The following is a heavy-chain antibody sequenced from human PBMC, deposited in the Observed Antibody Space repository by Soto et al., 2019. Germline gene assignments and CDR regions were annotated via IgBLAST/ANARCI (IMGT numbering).Heavy chain of an antibody. CDR1: GGSFSGYY. V-gene: IGHV4-34*01. D-gene: IGHD2-21*02. CDR3: ARGPNPLVEVTALRPFDY. J-gene: IGHJ4*02. Sequence: SETLSLTCAVYGGSFSGYYWTWIRQSPGKGLEWIGEINHSGSTYYNPSLKSRVTISVDTPKNQFSLKVTSVTAADSAVYYCARGPNPLVEVTALRPFDYWGQGTLVTVSS. CDR2: INHSGST.